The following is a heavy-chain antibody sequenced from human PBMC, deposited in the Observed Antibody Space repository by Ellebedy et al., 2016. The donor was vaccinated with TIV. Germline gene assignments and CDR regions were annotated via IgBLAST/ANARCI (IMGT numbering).Heavy chain of an antibody. CDR2: INHSGST. Sequence: SETLSLTXAVYGRSFSGYYWSWIRQPPGKGLEWIGEINHSGSTNYNPSLKSRVTISVDTSKNQFSLKLSSVTAADTAVYYCATTPNSYGYPFDYWGQGTLVTVSS. V-gene: IGHV4-34*01. CDR1: GRSFSGYY. D-gene: IGHD5-18*01. J-gene: IGHJ4*02. CDR3: ATTPNSYGYPFDY.